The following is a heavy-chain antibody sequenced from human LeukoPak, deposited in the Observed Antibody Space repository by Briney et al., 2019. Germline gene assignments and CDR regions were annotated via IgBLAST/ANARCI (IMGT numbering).Heavy chain of an antibody. CDR2: INHSGST. Sequence: SETLSLTCAVYGGSFSGYYWSWIRQPPGKGLEWIGEINHSGSTNHNPSLKSRVTISVDTSKNQFSLKLSSVTAADTAVYYCAADSSGIDYWGQGTLVTVSS. D-gene: IGHD3-22*01. CDR1: GGSFSGYY. CDR3: AADSSGIDY. V-gene: IGHV4-34*01. J-gene: IGHJ4*02.